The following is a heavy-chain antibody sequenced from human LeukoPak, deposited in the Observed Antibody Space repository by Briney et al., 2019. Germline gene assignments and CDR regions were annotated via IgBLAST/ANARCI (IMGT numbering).Heavy chain of an antibody. CDR2: IYYSGTT. J-gene: IGHJ4*02. D-gene: IGHD6-13*01. CDR1: GGSMNSTSYY. CDR3: ARLGYSTGWYNY. V-gene: IGHV4-39*01. Sequence: PETLSLTCTVSGGSMNSTSYYWGWIRQPPGKGPDWIANIYYSGTTYYNPSLKSRVTISVDMSKNQFSLKLRSVTAADTAVYYCARLGYSTGWYNYWGPGTL.